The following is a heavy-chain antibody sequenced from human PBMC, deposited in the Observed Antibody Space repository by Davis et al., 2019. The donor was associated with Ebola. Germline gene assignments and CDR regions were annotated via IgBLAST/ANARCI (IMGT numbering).Heavy chain of an antibody. CDR1: GYTFTGYY. V-gene: IGHV1-2*04. CDR2: INPNSGGT. D-gene: IGHD1-26*01. Sequence: AASVKVSCKASGYTFTGYYMHWVRQAPGQGLAWIGWINPNSGGTNYAQKFQGWVTMTRDTSISTAYMELSRLRSDDTAVYYCARDQGGSYSDAFDIWGQGTMVTVSS. CDR3: ARDQGGSYSDAFDI. J-gene: IGHJ3*02.